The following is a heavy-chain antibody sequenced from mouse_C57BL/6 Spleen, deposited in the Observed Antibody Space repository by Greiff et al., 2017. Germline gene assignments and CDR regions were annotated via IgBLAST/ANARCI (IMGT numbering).Heavy chain of an antibody. D-gene: IGHD2-5*01. CDR1: GYTFTEYT. J-gene: IGHJ4*01. CDR3: ARHEDRTYYSNLYAMDY. Sequence: VQLQESGAELVKPGASVKLSCKASGYTFTEYTIHWVKQRSGQGLEWIGWFYPGSGSIKYNEKFKDKATLTADKSSSTVYMELSRLTSEDSAVYFCARHEDRTYYSNLYAMDYWGQGTSVTVSS. CDR2: FYPGSGSI. V-gene: IGHV1-62-2*01.